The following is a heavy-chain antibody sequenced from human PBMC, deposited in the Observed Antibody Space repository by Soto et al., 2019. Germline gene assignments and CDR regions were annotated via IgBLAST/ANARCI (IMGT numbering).Heavy chain of an antibody. J-gene: IGHJ4*02. D-gene: IGHD3-10*02. V-gene: IGHV3-30*18. CDR1: GFTFSSYG. Sequence: QVQLVESGGGVVQPGRSLRLSCAASGFTFSSYGMHWVRQAPGKGLEWVAVISYDGSNKYYADSVKGRFTISRDNSKSTLHLYMNSLRAEDTAVYCGTKDRHTVLDYFDYWGQGTLVTVSS. CDR2: ISYDGSNK. CDR3: TKDRHTVLDYFDY.